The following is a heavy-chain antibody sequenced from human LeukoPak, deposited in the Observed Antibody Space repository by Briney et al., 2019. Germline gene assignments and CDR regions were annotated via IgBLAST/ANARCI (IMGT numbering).Heavy chain of an antibody. V-gene: IGHV3-30*02. CDR1: GFIFSSCD. J-gene: IGHJ3*02. D-gene: IGHD3-9*01. CDR2: IHYDRNNK. CDR3: AKGYYYDVLTGYRRDAFDI. Sequence: PGGSLRLSCAVSGFIFSSCDMHWVRQAPGKGLEWVASIHYDRNNKCSADSVKGRLTISRDNSKNTLYLQMNSLRAEDTAIYYCAKGYYYDVLTGYRRDAFDIWGQGTMVTVSS.